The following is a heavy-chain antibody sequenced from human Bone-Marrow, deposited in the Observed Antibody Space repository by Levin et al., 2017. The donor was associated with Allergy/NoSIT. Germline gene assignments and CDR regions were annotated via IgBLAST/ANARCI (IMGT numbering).Heavy chain of an antibody. CDR3: AKGSDYYYYYMDV. D-gene: IGHD3-10*01. Sequence: GGSLRLSCAASGFTFSSYAMSWVRQAPGNGLEWVSAISGSGGSTYYADSVKGRFTISRDNSKNTLYLQMNSLRAEDTAVYYCAKGSDYYYYYMDVWGKGTTVTVSS. CDR1: GFTFSSYA. J-gene: IGHJ6*03. CDR2: ISGSGGST. V-gene: IGHV3-23*01.